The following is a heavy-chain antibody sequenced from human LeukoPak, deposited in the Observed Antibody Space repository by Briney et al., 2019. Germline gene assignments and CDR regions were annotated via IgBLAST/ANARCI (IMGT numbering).Heavy chain of an antibody. CDR1: GFAVSLTY. J-gene: IGHJ4*02. D-gene: IGHD3-10*01. CDR3: ARGDMIRGGFDY. Sequence: PGGSLTLFCAASGFAVSLTYMNWVRQAPGKGLEWVSVIYSGGWTYYADSVKGRFTISRDNSKNTLYLQMNSLRVEDTAVYYCARGDMIRGGFDYWGQGTLVTVSS. CDR2: IYSGGWT. V-gene: IGHV3-53*01.